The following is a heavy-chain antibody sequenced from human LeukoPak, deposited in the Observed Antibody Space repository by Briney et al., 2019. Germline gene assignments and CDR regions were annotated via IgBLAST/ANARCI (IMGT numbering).Heavy chain of an antibody. Sequence: GKSLRLSCEASGIIFSNNAMHWVRQAPGKGLEWVAVISFDGRTKYYGDSVKGRFTISRDNSNNTLSLQMNSLRVEDTAVYYCARGGSLLRGMRSWFDPWGQGTLVTVSS. J-gene: IGHJ5*02. CDR2: ISFDGRTK. D-gene: IGHD3-10*01. CDR1: GIIFSNNA. V-gene: IGHV3-30*04. CDR3: ARGGSLLRGMRSWFDP.